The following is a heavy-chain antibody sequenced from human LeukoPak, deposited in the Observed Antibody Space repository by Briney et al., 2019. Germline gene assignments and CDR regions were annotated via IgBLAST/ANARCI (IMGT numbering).Heavy chain of an antibody. CDR1: GFTFDDYA. V-gene: IGHV3-9*01. J-gene: IGHJ4*02. D-gene: IGHD5-18*01. CDR2: ISWNSGSI. CDR3: AANTAMVRSLDY. Sequence: PGRSLRLSCAASGFTFDDYAMHWVRQAPGKGLEWVSGISWNSGSIGYADSVKGRFTISRDNAKNSLYLQMNSLRGEDTAVYYCAANTAMVRSLDYWGQGTLVTVSS.